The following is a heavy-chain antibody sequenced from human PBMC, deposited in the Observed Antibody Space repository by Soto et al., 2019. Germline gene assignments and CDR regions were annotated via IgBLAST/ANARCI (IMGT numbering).Heavy chain of an antibody. D-gene: IGHD3-10*01. CDR2: VYPGDSDT. J-gene: IGHJ4*02. CDR1: EYNFTTTW. CDR3: ASGFTLDFFDS. V-gene: IGHV5-51*01. Sequence: GESLKISCKGSEYNFTTTWIGWVRQVPGKGLEWMGSVYPGDSDTRYSPSFQGRVTISADKSIATAYLHWSSLKASDTAMYFCASGFTLDFFDSWGPGTPVTVSS.